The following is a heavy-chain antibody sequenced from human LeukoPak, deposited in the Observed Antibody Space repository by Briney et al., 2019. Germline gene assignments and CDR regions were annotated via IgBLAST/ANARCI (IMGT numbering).Heavy chain of an antibody. CDR3: ARLVGYSDYDSDY. Sequence: KPSETLSLTCTVSGGSISSSSYYWGGIRQPPGKGLEGIGSIYYSGSTYYNPSLKSRVTISVDTSKNQFSLKLSSVTAADTAVYYCARLVGYSDYDSDYWGQGTLVTVSS. V-gene: IGHV4-39*07. J-gene: IGHJ4*02. D-gene: IGHD5-12*01. CDR2: IYYSGST. CDR1: GGSISSSSYY.